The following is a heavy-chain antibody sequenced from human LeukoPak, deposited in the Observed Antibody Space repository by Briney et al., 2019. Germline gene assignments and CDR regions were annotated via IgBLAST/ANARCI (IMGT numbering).Heavy chain of an antibody. CDR2: ISGSGGNT. CDR3: AKVTSWSFT. Sequence: GGSLRLSCAASGFTYSSHATSWARQAPGKGLEWVSVISGSGGNTYYADSVRGRFTISRDNSKDTLFLQMNSLRAEDTAVYYCAKVTSWSFTWGQGTRVTVSS. V-gene: IGHV3-23*01. D-gene: IGHD2-2*01. CDR1: GFTYSSHA. J-gene: IGHJ5*02.